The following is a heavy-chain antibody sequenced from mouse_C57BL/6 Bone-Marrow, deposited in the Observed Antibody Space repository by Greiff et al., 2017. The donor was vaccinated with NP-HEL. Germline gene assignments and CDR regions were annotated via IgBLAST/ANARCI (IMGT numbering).Heavy chain of an antibody. V-gene: IGHV1-54*01. Sequence: VQLQESGAELVRPGTSVKVSCKASGYAFTNYLIEWVKQRPGQGLEWIGVINPGSGGTNYNEKFKGKATLTADKSSSTAYMQLSSLTSEDSAVYFCLVPYAMDYWGQGTSVTVSS. CDR1: GYAFTNYL. J-gene: IGHJ4*01. CDR2: INPGSGGT. CDR3: LVPYAMDY. D-gene: IGHD1-1*02.